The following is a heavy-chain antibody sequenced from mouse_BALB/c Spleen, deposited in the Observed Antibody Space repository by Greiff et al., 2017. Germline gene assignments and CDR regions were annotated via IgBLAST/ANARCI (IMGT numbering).Heavy chain of an antibody. D-gene: IGHD2-1*01. CDR2: ISSGSSTI. CDR3: ARYGNYVRAMDY. V-gene: IGHV5-17*02. CDR1: GFTFSSFG. Sequence: EVQGVESGGGLVQPGGSRKLSCAASGFTFSSFGMHWVRQAPEKGLGWVAYISSGSSTIYYADTVKGRFTIARDNPKNTLFLQMTSLRSEDTAMYYCARYGNYVRAMDYWGQGTSVTVSA. J-gene: IGHJ4*01.